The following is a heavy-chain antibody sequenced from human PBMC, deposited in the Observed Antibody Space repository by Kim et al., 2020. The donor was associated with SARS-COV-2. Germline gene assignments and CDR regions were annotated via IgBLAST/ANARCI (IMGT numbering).Heavy chain of an antibody. D-gene: IGHD3-22*01. CDR2: INHSGST. J-gene: IGHJ5*02. Sequence: SETLSLTCAVYGGSFSGYYWSWIRQPPGKGLEWIGEINHSGSTNYNPSLKSRVTISVDTSKNQFSLKLSSVTAADTAVYYCASGRRYYYDSSGYTPAGWFEPWGQGTLVTVSS. CDR3: ASGRRYYYDSSGYTPAGWFEP. CDR1: GGSFSGYY. V-gene: IGHV4-34*01.